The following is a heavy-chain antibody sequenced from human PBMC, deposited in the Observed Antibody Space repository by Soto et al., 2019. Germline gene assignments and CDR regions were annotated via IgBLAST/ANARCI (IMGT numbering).Heavy chain of an antibody. V-gene: IGHV4-4*07. J-gene: IGHJ5*02. CDR2: IYTSGTT. CDR1: GGSISSYY. D-gene: IGHD2-15*01. CDR3: ARGGCSGGNWYTRFDP. Sequence: ASETLSLTLSVSGGSISSYYWSWLRQHAGKGLEWIGRIYTSGTTNYNPSLKSRVTMSTETSKNQFSLKLNSVTAADTAVYYCARGGCSGGNWYTRFDPWGQGTLVTVSS.